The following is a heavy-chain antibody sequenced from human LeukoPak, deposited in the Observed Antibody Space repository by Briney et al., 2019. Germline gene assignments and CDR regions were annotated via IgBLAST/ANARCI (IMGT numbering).Heavy chain of an antibody. J-gene: IGHJ4*02. CDR2: ISGSGGST. CDR3: AKHSSSWYYYFDY. D-gene: IGHD6-13*01. V-gene: IGHV3-23*01. Sequence: PGGSLRLSCAASGFTFSSYAMSWVRQAPGKGLEWVSAISGSGGSTYYADSAKGRFTISRDNSKNTLYLQMNSLRAEDTAVYYCAKHSSSWYYYFDYWGQGTLVTVSS. CDR1: GFTFSSYA.